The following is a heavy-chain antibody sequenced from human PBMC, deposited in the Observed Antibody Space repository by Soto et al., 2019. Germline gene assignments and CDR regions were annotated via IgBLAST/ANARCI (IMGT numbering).Heavy chain of an antibody. CDR2: INPNSGGT. Sequence: DSVKVSCKASGYTFTGYYMHWVRQAPGQGLEWMGWINPNSGGTNYAQKFQGRVTMTRDTSISTAYMELSRLRSDDTAVYYCARDSGGALYWLDPWGPGTLVTVYS. D-gene: IGHD6-25*01. V-gene: IGHV1-2*02. J-gene: IGHJ5*02. CDR3: ARDSGGALYWLDP. CDR1: GYTFTGYY.